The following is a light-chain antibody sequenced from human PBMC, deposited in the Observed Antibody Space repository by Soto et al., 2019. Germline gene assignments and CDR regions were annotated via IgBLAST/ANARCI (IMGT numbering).Light chain of an antibody. CDR3: QIWDTGIRVV. CDR1: SGHSSYA. V-gene: IGLV4-69*01. CDR2: LNSDGSH. Sequence: QPVLTQSPSASASLGASVKLTCTLSSGHSSYAIAWHQQQPEKGPRYLMKLNSDGSHSKGDGIPDRFSGSSSGAERYLTISSLQSEDETDYYCQIWDTGIRVVFGGGTQLTVL. J-gene: IGLJ2*01.